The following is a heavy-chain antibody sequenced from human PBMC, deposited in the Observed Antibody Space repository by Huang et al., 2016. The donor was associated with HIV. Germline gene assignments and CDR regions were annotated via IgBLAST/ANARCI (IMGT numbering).Heavy chain of an antibody. CDR2: ISTNNGDT. J-gene: IGHJ4*02. CDR1: DYTFTSYG. Sequence: QVQLVQSGGEVKKPGASVKVSCKASDYTFTSYGISWVRQAPGQGLEWRVWISTNNGDTNYAQTFQGIVTMTTDTSTSTAYMELRSLRSDDTAVYYCGGSSGYWSFDYWGQGTLVTVSS. V-gene: IGHV1-18*04. D-gene: IGHD3-22*01. CDR3: GGSSGYWSFDY.